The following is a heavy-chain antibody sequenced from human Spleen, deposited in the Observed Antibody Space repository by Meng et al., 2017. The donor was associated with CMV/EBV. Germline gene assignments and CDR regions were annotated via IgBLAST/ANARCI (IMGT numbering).Heavy chain of an antibody. Sequence: GGTFRDYTIIWVRQAPGQGLEWMGGVLPIFNTPLHAPHFQGRVTITADESTSTSYMELSNLRSDDTGIYYCARGFVDQLRYNWFDPWGQGTLVTVSS. J-gene: IGHJ5*02. CDR3: ARGFVDQLRYNWFDP. D-gene: IGHD2-2*02. V-gene: IGHV1-69*01. CDR2: VLPIFNTP. CDR1: GGTFRDYT.